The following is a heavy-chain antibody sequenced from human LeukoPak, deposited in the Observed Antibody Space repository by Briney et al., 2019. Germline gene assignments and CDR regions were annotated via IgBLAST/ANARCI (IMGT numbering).Heavy chain of an antibody. CDR1: GESFSDYY. CDR3: ARARRIFGYYYYYMDV. CDR2: INHSGRT. J-gene: IGHJ6*03. D-gene: IGHD3-10*01. V-gene: IGHV4-34*01. Sequence: ETLSLTCAVYGESFSDYYWSWIRQPPGKGLEWIGEINHSGRTNHNPSLKSRVTISVDTSKNQFSLKLSSVTAADTAVYYCARARRIFGYYYYYMDVWGKGTTVTVSS.